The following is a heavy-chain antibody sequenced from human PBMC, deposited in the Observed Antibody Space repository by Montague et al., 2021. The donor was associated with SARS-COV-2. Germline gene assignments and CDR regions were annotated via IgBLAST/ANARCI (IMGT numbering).Heavy chain of an antibody. V-gene: IGHV4-34*01. Sequence: SETLSLTCAVYAGSFSGYSWSWIRQPPGKGLEWIGEINHSGSTNYNPTLTSRGTISVDTSKYQFSLKLSTVTAADTAVYYCARRSRVVTAIWALMTSLTSWFDPWGRGTLVTVSS. D-gene: IGHD2-21*02. CDR2: INHSGST. CDR3: ARRSRVVTAIWALMTSLTSWFDP. CDR1: AGSFSGYS. J-gene: IGHJ5*02.